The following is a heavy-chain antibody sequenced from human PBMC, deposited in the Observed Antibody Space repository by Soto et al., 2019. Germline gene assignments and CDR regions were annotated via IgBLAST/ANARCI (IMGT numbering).Heavy chain of an antibody. D-gene: IGHD3-10*01. J-gene: IGHJ3*02. Sequence: SETLSLTCAVSGYFFSSDYFWGWIRQPPGKGLEWIGSVYQSGSTYYNPSLKSRVSTSVDTSKNQFSLKLSSVTAADTAVYYCARAYDVVLWFGEWGAFDIWGQGTMVTVSS. CDR1: GYFFSSDYF. CDR2: VYQSGST. CDR3: ARAYDVVLWFGEWGAFDI. V-gene: IGHV4-38-2*01.